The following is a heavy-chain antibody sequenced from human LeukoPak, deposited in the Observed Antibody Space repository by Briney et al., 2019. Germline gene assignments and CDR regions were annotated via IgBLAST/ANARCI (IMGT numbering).Heavy chain of an antibody. CDR3: ARGGGCTTTSCDFDW. J-gene: IGHJ4*02. D-gene: IGHD2-8*01. CDR2: IHHSGTT. CDR1: GDSVSRYF. Sequence: SETLSLTCTFSGDSVSRYFWNWIRQPPGKGLEGIGYIHHSGTTNYNPFLKSRVAISVDTSKNQFSLKLSSVTAADTAVYFCARGGGCTTTSCDFDWWGQGTQVTVSS. V-gene: IGHV4-59*02.